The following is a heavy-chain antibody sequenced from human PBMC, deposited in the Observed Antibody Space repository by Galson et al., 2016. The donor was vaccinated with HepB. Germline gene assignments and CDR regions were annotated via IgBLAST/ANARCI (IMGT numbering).Heavy chain of an antibody. J-gene: IGHJ4*02. V-gene: IGHV3-23*01. CDR1: GFTFSTSA. Sequence: SLRLSCAASGFTFSTSAMSWVRQAPGKGLEWVSTKTDSGGSTYYADSVKGRFTISRDNSKNTLFLQMNSLRVEDTAMYYCAKRTSHDYGALLDYWGQGTLVTVSS. D-gene: IGHD4-17*01. CDR3: AKRTSHDYGALLDY. CDR2: KTDSGGST.